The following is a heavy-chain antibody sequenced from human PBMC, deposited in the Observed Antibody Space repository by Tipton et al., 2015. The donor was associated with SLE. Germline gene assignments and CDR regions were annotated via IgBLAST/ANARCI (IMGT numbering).Heavy chain of an antibody. CDR1: GVSITSGGYY. Sequence: LRLSCTVSGVSITSGGYYWTWIRQHPGKGLEWIGYIYYSGDTYYNPSLKSRVTTSIDTSNNRFSLKLTSMTAADTAVYYCVRQWGSLDYWGQGALVTVSS. CDR3: VRQWGSLDY. V-gene: IGHV4-31*02. J-gene: IGHJ4*02. D-gene: IGHD1-26*01. CDR2: IYYSGDT.